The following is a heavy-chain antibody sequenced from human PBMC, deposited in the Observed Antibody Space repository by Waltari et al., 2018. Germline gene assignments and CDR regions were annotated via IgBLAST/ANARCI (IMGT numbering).Heavy chain of an antibody. V-gene: IGHV4-59*01. Sequence: QVQLQESGPGLVKPSETLSLTCTVSGGPISSYYWSWIRQPPGKGLEWIGYIYYSGSTNYNPSLKSRVTISVDTSKNQFSLKLSSVTAADTAVYYCARALMGGYFDYWGQGTLVTVSS. J-gene: IGHJ4*02. CDR3: ARALMGGYFDY. CDR1: GGPISSYY. D-gene: IGHD2-8*01. CDR2: IYYSGST.